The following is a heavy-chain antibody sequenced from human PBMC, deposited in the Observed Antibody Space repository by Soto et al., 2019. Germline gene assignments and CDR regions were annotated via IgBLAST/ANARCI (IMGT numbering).Heavy chain of an antibody. CDR1: GGSISSSNW. J-gene: IGHJ4*02. D-gene: IGHD3-9*01. CDR2: IYHSGST. V-gene: IGHV4-4*02. Sequence: SETLSLTCAVSGGSISSSNWWSWVRQPPGKGLEWIGEIYHSGSTNYNPSLKSRVTISVDKSKNQFSLKLSSVTAADTAVYYCARARYDILTGYYYFDYWGQGTLVTVSS. CDR3: ARARYDILTGYYYFDY.